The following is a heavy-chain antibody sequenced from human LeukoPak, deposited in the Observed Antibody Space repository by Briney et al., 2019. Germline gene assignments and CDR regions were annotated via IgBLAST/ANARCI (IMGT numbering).Heavy chain of an antibody. D-gene: IGHD4-17*01. Sequence: PGGSLRLSCAASGFTFSSYWMHWVRQVPGKGLVWVSRINTDGSGTTYADYVKGRFTISRDNAKNTLYLQMNSLRVEDTAVYYCVREGYDYGYYGYFDYWGQGTLVTVSS. CDR2: INTDGSGT. J-gene: IGHJ4*02. CDR1: GFTFSSYW. CDR3: VREGYDYGYYGYFDY. V-gene: IGHV3-74*01.